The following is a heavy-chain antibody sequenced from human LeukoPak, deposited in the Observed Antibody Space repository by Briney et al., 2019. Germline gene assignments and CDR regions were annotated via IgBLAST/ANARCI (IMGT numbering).Heavy chain of an antibody. CDR3: AKPNYGSGSYYNQNFDY. Sequence: GGSLRLSCAASGFTFSSYAMSWVRQAPGKGLEWVSAISGSGGSTYYADSVKGRFTISRDNSKNTLYPQMNSLRAEDTAVYYCAKPNYGSGSYYNQNFDYWGQGTLVTVSS. CDR2: ISGSGGST. CDR1: GFTFSSYA. J-gene: IGHJ4*02. D-gene: IGHD3-10*01. V-gene: IGHV3-23*01.